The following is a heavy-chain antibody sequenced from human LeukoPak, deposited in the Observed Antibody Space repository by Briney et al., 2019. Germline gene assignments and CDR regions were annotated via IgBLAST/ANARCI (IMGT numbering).Heavy chain of an antibody. CDR3: AKETPYYYGMDV. CDR1: GFTFSSYA. CDR2: ISGGGSTT. V-gene: IGHV3-23*01. Sequence: GGSLRLSCAASGFTFSSYAMSWVRQAPGKGLEWVSSISGGGSTTYYADSVKGRFTISRDNSKNSLYLQMNSLRAEDTALYYCAKETPYYYGMDVWGQGTTVTVSS. J-gene: IGHJ6*02.